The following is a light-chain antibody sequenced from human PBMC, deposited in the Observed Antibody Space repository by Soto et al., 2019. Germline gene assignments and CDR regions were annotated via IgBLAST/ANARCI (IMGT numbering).Light chain of an antibody. CDR3: CSDAGSSYV. CDR2: EDN. V-gene: IGLV2-8*01. Sequence: QSVLTQPPSASGSPGQTVAISCTGTTSDVGGYNYVSWYQQHAGKAPKLMFYEDNKRPSVVPVRCSGSKSGNTASLTGPRLDAEDDSYYYGCSDAGSSYVFGTGTKLTVL. CDR1: TSDVGGYNY. J-gene: IGLJ1*01.